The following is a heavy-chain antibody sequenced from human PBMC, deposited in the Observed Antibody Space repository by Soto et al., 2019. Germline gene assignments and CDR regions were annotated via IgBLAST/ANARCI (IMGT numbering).Heavy chain of an antibody. CDR2: ISSRSDI. CDR3: AREYTAWPLAYGLDV. J-gene: IGHJ6*02. V-gene: IGHV3-21*01. Sequence: PGGSLRLSCVGSGFTFSTYSINWVRQAPGKGLEWVSSISSRSDIYYADSVKGRFTISRDNAKNSVSLQMNSLRAEDTAVYYCAREYTAWPLAYGLDVWGQGTTVTVSS. D-gene: IGHD2-2*02. CDR1: GFTFSTYS.